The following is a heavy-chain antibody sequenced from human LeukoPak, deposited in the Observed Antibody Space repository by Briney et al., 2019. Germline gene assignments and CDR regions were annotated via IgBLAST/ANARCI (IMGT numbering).Heavy chain of an antibody. V-gene: IGHV4-59*01. CDR1: GGPISSYY. CDR2: IYYSGST. Sequence: SETLSLTCTVSGGPISSYYWSWIRQPPGKGLEWIGYIYYSGSTNYNPSLKSRVTISVDTSKNQFSLKLSSVTAADTAVYYCARDGKAARPNYYYYYMDVWGKGTTVTVSS. J-gene: IGHJ6*03. CDR3: ARDGKAARPNYYYYYMDV. D-gene: IGHD6-6*01.